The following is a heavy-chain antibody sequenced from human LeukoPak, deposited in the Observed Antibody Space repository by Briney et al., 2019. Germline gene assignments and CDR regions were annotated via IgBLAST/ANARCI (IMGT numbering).Heavy chain of an antibody. V-gene: IGHV4-61*02. CDR1: GGSISSGSYY. J-gene: IGHJ4*02. Sequence: PSQTLSLTCTVSGGSISSGSYYWSWIRQPAGKGLEWIGRIYTSGSTNYNPSLKSRVTISVDTSKNQFSLKLSSVTAADTAVYYCARSAERYSGYDCIHWGQGTLVTVSS. D-gene: IGHD5-12*01. CDR2: IYTSGST. CDR3: ARSAERYSGYDCIH.